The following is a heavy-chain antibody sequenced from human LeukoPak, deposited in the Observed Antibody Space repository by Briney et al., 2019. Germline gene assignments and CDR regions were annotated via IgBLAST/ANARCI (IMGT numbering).Heavy chain of an antibody. CDR1: GFTFSSYG. D-gene: IGHD6-19*01. Sequence: RTGGSLRLSCAVSGFTFSSYGMHWVRQAPGKGLEWVAFIRYDGSNKYYADSVKGRFTISRDNSKNTLYLQMNSLRAEDTAVYYCAKDHGIAVAGTVFNYMDVWGKGTTVTISS. V-gene: IGHV3-30*02. CDR2: IRYDGSNK. CDR3: AKDHGIAVAGTVFNYMDV. J-gene: IGHJ6*03.